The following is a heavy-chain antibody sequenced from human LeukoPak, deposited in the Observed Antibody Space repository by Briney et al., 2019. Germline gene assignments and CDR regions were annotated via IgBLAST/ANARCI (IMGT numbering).Heavy chain of an antibody. CDR3: ARGLLSYYYGSGSYFPVYYFDY. CDR2: IYHSGST. J-gene: IGHJ4*02. V-gene: IGHV4-4*02. D-gene: IGHD3-10*01. CDR1: GGSISSSNW. Sequence: SETLSLTCAVSGGSISSSNWWSWVRQPPGKGLEWIGEIYHSGSTNYNPSLKSRVTISVDTSKNQFSLKLSSVTAADTAVYYCARGLLSYYYGSGSYFPVYYFDYWGQGTLVTVSS.